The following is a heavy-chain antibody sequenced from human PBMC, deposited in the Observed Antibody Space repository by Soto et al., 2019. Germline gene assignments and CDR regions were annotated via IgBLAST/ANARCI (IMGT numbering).Heavy chain of an antibody. CDR3: AKDGEKHRTAKLPNWFDP. V-gene: IGHV3-23*01. J-gene: IGHJ5*02. Sequence: GGSLRLSCAASGFTFSSYAVSWVRQAPGKGLEWVSAISGSGGSTYYADSVKGRFTISRDNSKNTLYLQMNSLRAEDTAVYYCAKDGEKHRTAKLPNWFDPWGQGTLVTVSS. CDR1: GFTFSSYA. D-gene: IGHD7-27*01. CDR2: ISGSGGST.